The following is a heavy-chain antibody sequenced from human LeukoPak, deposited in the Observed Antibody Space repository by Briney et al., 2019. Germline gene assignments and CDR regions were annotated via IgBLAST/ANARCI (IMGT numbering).Heavy chain of an antibody. D-gene: IGHD3-10*01. V-gene: IGHV3-21*01. CDR3: ARAGLYYGTGKEAFDI. CDR1: GFTFSSYS. J-gene: IGHJ3*02. CDR2: ISSSSSYI. Sequence: PGGSLTLSCAASGFTFSSYSMNLVRQAPGQGREWVSSISSSSSYIYYADSMKGRFTISRDNANNSLYLQMNSLRAEDTAVYYCARAGLYYGTGKEAFDIWGQGTMVTVSS.